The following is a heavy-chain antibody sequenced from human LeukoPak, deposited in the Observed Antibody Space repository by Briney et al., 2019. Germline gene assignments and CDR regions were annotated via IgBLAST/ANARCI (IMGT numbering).Heavy chain of an antibody. D-gene: IGHD4-11*01. J-gene: IGHJ3*02. CDR2: ILYDGSNK. CDR3: AKAWRAYSDYHTFDI. V-gene: IGHV3-30*18. CDR1: GFTFSSYG. Sequence: GGSLRLSCVASGFTFSSYGMHWVRQAPGKGLEWVAVILYDGSNKYNADSVKGRFTISSDTSKNTLYLQMSSLRAEDTAVYYCAKAWRAYSDYHTFDIWGQGTMVTVSS.